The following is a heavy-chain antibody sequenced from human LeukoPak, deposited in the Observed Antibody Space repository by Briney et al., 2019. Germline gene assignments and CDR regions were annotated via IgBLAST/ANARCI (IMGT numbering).Heavy chain of an antibody. V-gene: IGHV4-30-2*01. CDR3: ARGGLLHWFDP. CDR1: GGSISSGGYS. Sequence: SQTLSLTCAVSGGSISSGGYSWSWLRQPPGQGLEWIGYIYHSGSTYYNPSLKSRVTISVDRSKNQFSLKLSAVTAADTAVYYCARGGLLHWFDPWGQGTLVTVSS. D-gene: IGHD1-26*01. CDR2: IYHSGST. J-gene: IGHJ5*02.